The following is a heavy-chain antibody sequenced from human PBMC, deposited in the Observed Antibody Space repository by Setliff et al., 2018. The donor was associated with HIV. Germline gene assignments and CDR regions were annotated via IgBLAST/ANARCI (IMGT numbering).Heavy chain of an antibody. V-gene: IGHV2-70*17. J-gene: IGHJ4*02. CDR2: IGWDDDK. CDR3: ARMRSSWYGVKGQNYFDD. Sequence: SGPTLVNPTQTLTLTCTFSGFSLSTSGMCVNWIRQPPGKALEWLAHIGWDDDKFYNTSLKTRLTISKDTSKNQVVLTMTNMDPVDTATYYCARMRSSWYGVKGQNYFDDWGQGTPVTVSS. D-gene: IGHD6-13*01. CDR1: GFSLSTSGMC.